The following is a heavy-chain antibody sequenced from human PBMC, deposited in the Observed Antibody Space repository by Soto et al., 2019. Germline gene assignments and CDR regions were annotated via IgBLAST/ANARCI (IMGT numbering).Heavy chain of an antibody. V-gene: IGHV5-10-1*01. J-gene: IGHJ4*02. D-gene: IGHD3-10*01. CDR3: ARPGSTLWFGEFYDY. CDR2: IDPSDSYT. CDR1: GYSFTSYW. Sequence: GESLKISCKGSGYSFTSYWISWVRQMPGEGLEWMGRIDPSDSYTNYSPSFQGHVTISADKPISTAYLQWSSLKASDTAMYYCARPGSTLWFGEFYDYWGQGTLVTVSS.